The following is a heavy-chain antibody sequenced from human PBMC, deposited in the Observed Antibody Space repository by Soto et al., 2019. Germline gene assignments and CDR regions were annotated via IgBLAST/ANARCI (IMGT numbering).Heavy chain of an antibody. CDR1: GGSFSGYY. V-gene: IGHV4-34*01. CDR2: INHSGST. CDR3: ARTRGYSGYARGYYFDY. D-gene: IGHD5-12*01. J-gene: IGHJ4*02. Sequence: SETLSLTCAVYGGSFSGYYWSWIRQPPGKGLEWIGEINHSGSTNYNPSLKSRVTISVDTSKNQFSLKLSSVTAADTAVYYCARTRGYSGYARGYYFDYWGRGTLVTVSS.